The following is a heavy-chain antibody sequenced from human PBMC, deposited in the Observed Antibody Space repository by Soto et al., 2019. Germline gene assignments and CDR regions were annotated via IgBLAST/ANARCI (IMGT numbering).Heavy chain of an antibody. CDR1: GFTVSNNY. J-gene: IGHJ6*02. Sequence: GGSLRLSCVASGFTVSNNYRTWVRQAPGKGLEWVSNMYSGGGTYYTDYAAPVKGGFTISRDDSKNTLYLQMNSLKTEDTAVYYCTTGVVVVPAAIMYYYYGMDVWGQGTTVTVSS. D-gene: IGHD2-2*01. CDR3: TTGVVVVPAAIMYYYYGMDV. V-gene: IGHV3-15*01. CDR2: MYSGGGTYYT.